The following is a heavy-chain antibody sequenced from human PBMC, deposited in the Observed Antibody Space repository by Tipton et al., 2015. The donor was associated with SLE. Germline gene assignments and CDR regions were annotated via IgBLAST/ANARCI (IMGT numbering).Heavy chain of an antibody. CDR1: GGSFSGSY. CDR3: ARRLAAAGAHFDY. Sequence: TLSLTCAVHGGSFSGSYWHWIRQPPGKGLEWIGEINHSGSTNYKSSLKSRVTISVDTSKNQFSLKLSSVTAADTAVYYCARRLAAAGAHFDYWGQGTLVTVSS. J-gene: IGHJ4*02. V-gene: IGHV4-34*01. D-gene: IGHD6-13*01. CDR2: INHSGST.